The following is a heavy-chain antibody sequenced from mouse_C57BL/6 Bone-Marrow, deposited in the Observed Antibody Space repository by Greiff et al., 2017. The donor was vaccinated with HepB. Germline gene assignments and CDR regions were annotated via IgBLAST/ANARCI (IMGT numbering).Heavy chain of an antibody. CDR3: ARGRKVFDY. CDR1: GFTFSSYT. V-gene: IGHV5-9*01. J-gene: IGHJ2*01. Sequence: DVMLVESGGGLVKPGGSLKLSCAASGFTFSSYTMSWVRQTPEKRLEWVATISGGGGNTYYPDSVKGRFTISRDNAKNTLYLQMSSLRSEDTALYYCARGRKVFDYWGQGTTLTVSS. CDR2: ISGGGGNT.